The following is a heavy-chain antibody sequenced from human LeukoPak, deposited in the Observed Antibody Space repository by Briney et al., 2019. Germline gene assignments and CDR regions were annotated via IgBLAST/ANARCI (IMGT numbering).Heavy chain of an antibody. D-gene: IGHD6-13*01. Sequence: GASVKVSCKASGYTFTSYGISWARQAPGQGLEWMGWISAYNGNTNYAQKLQGRVTMTTDTSTSTAYMELRSLRSDDTAVYYCARGPPAQRAAAGTMHYYMDVWGKGTTVTVSS. CDR2: ISAYNGNT. CDR1: GYTFTSYG. CDR3: ARGPPAQRAAAGTMHYYMDV. V-gene: IGHV1-18*01. J-gene: IGHJ6*03.